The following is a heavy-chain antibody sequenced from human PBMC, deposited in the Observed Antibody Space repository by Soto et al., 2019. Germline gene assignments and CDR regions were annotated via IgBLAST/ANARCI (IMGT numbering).Heavy chain of an antibody. CDR2: IYWDDDK. Sequence: QITLKESGPTLVRPTETLTLTCSVSGFSLSTSGAGVGWIRQPPGKALEWLGVIYWDDDKRYSPSLKNRLTITKDGSRNLVVQTLTNVDPVDTATYYCAHRDSHEYSVFDSWGQGTLVTVSS. CDR1: GFSLSTSGAG. D-gene: IGHD2-15*01. J-gene: IGHJ4*02. CDR3: AHRDSHEYSVFDS. V-gene: IGHV2-5*02.